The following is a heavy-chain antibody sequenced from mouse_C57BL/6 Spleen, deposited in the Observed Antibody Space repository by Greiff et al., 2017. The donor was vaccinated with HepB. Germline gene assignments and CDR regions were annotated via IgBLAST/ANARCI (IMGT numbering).Heavy chain of an antibody. CDR3: ARLYYGSSYGVWYFDV. V-gene: IGHV1-76*01. D-gene: IGHD1-1*01. CDR2: IYPGSGNT. CDR1: GYTFTDYY. J-gene: IGHJ1*03. Sequence: VQLQQSGAELVRPGASVKLSCKASGYTFTDYYINWVKQRPGQGLEWIARIYPGSGNTYYNEKFKGKATLTAEKSSSTAYMQLSSLTSEDSAVYCCARLYYGSSYGVWYFDVWGTGTTVTVSS.